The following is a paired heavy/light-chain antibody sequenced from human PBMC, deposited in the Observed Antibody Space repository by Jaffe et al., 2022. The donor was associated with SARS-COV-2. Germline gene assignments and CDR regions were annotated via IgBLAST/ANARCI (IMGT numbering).Light chain of an antibody. CDR2: GNS. Sequence: QSVLTQPPSVSGAPGQRVTISCTGSSSNLGAANDVHWYQQLPGTAPKLLIFGNSNRPSGVPDRFSGSKSGTSASLAISGLQAEDEADYYCQSFDSSLSGWGVFGTGTKVTVL. CDR3: QSFDSSLSGWGV. CDR1: SSNLGAAND. J-gene: IGLJ1*01. V-gene: IGLV1-40*01.
Heavy chain of an antibody. CDR1: GGSISSNSYY. CDR3: ARQRYTSTCQDY. J-gene: IGHJ4*02. V-gene: IGHV4-39*01. CDR2: IFYSGST. Sequence: QLQLQESGPGLVKPSETLSLTCTVSGGSISSNSYYWGWIRQPPGKGLEWIGSIFYSGSTYFNPSLKSRVTIFVDSSKTQFSLKLRSVTAADTAVYYCARQRYTSTCQDYWGQGTLVTVSP. D-gene: IGHD6-13*01.